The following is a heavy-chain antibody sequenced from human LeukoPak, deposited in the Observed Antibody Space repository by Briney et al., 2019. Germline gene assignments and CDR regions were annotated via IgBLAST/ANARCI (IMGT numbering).Heavy chain of an antibody. CDR2: IYSGGST. CDR1: GFTVSSNY. D-gene: IGHD3-10*01. CDR3: ARHLKNYYGSGSYYYYFDH. Sequence: GGSLRLSCAASGFTVSSNYMSWVRQAPGKGLEWVSVIYSGGSTYYADSVKGRFTISRDNSKNTLYLQMNSLRAEDTAVYYCARHLKNYYGSGSYYYYFDHWGQGTLVTVFS. J-gene: IGHJ4*02. V-gene: IGHV3-53*01.